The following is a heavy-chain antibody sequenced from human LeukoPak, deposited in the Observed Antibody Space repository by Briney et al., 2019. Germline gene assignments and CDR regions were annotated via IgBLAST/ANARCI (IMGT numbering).Heavy chain of an antibody. D-gene: IGHD1-1*01. J-gene: IGHJ6*03. CDR2: INQDGSEK. Sequence: PGGSLRLSCAASGFTFSTYRMSWVRQAPGKGLEWVANINQDGSEKHYVDSVKGRFTISRDNAKNSLYLQMSSLRAEDTAVYYCTRVEETTTTAAIIRKYSYYYYYMDVWGKGNTVTVSS. CDR1: GFTFSTYR. CDR3: TRVEETTTTAAIIRKYSYYYYYMDV. V-gene: IGHV3-7*01.